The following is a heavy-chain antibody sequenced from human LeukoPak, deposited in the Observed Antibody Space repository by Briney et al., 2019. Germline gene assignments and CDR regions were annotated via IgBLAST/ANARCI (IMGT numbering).Heavy chain of an antibody. CDR3: AKDCVYYYDSSGPYYFDY. V-gene: IGHV3-23*01. CDR1: GFPFNSYG. D-gene: IGHD3-22*01. CDR2: IRGGGGNT. J-gene: IGHJ4*02. Sequence: GGSLRLSCSASGFPFNSYGMNWVRQAPGKGLEWVSGIRGGGGNTYYADSVKGRFTISRDNSKNTLYLQMHSLRAEDTAVYYCAKDCVYYYDSSGPYYFDYWGQGTLATVPS.